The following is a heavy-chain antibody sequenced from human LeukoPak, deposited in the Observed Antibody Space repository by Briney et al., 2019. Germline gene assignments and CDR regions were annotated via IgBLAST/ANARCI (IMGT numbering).Heavy chain of an antibody. V-gene: IGHV4-61*01. CDR3: ARDRGYLDGFDI. D-gene: IGHD3-10*01. Sequence: SETLSLTCIVSGYSINSGYHWGWIRQPPGKGLEWIGYIYYSGSTNYNPSLNSRVTMSLDTSKNQFSLKLSSVTAADTAVYYCARDRGYLDGFDIWGQGTMVTVSS. CDR2: IYYSGST. J-gene: IGHJ3*02. CDR1: GYSINSGYH.